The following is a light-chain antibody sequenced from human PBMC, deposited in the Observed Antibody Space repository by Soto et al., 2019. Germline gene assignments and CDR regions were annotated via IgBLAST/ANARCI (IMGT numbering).Light chain of an antibody. CDR3: QSYDSSLQV. J-gene: IGLJ1*01. V-gene: IGLV1-40*01. Sequence: QSVLTQTPSMSGAPGQRVTISCTGSSSNIGAGYDVHWYQQLPGTAPKLLIYGNINRPSGVPDRFSGSKSGTSASLAITGLQAEDEADYYCQSYDSSLQVFGTGTKVTVL. CDR2: GNI. CDR1: SSNIGAGYD.